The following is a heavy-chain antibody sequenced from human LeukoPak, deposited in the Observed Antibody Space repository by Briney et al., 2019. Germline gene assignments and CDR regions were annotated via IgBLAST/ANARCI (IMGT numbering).Heavy chain of an antibody. CDR2: ISYDGSNK. CDR3: ARRSYRGVITVYYYYYMDV. V-gene: IGHV3-30-3*01. Sequence: PGRSLRLSCAASGFTFSSYAMHWVRQAPGKGLEWVAVISYDGSNKYYADSVKGRFTISRDNSKNTLYLQMNSLRAEDTAVYYCARRSYRGVITVYYYYYMDVWGKGTPVTVSS. CDR1: GFTFSSYA. J-gene: IGHJ6*03. D-gene: IGHD3-16*02.